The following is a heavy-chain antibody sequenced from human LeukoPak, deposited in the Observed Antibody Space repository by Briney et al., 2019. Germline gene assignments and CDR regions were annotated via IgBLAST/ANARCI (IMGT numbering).Heavy chain of an antibody. J-gene: IGHJ4*02. Sequence: GGFLRLSCAASGFTVSSNYMSCVRQAPGKGLEWVSVIYSGGSTYYADSVKGRFTISRDNSKNTLYLQMNSLRAEDTAVYYCAAHDLPFFDYWGQGTLVTVSS. CDR2: IYSGGST. CDR1: GFTVSSNY. V-gene: IGHV3-53*01. D-gene: IGHD3-16*01. CDR3: AAHDLPFFDY.